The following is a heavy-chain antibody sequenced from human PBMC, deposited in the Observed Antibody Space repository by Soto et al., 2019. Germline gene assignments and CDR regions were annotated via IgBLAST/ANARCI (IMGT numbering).Heavy chain of an antibody. CDR1: GGTFSSYA. CDR3: ARGGSATGTIFGVVIIPDYYYYYGMDV. J-gene: IGHJ6*02. CDR2: IIPIFGTA. V-gene: IGHV1-69*13. Sequence: GASVKVSCKASGGTFSSYAISWVRQAPGQGLEWMGGIIPIFGTANYAQKFQGRVTITADESTSTAYMELSSLRSEDTAVYYCARGGSATGTIFGVVIIPDYYYYYGMDVWGQGTTVTGSS. D-gene: IGHD3-3*01.